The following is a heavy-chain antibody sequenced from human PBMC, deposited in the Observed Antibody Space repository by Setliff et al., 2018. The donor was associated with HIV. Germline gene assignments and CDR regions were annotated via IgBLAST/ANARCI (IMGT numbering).Heavy chain of an antibody. CDR1: GGSISSSSYY. Sequence: KTSETLSLTCTVSGGSISSSSYYWGWIRQPPGKGLEWIGSIYYSGSTYYNPSLKSRVTISVDTSKNQFSLKLSSVTAADTAVYYCARQLGGWYDYWGQGTLVTVSS. CDR3: ARQLGGWYDY. J-gene: IGHJ4*02. CDR2: IYYSGST. V-gene: IGHV4-39*01. D-gene: IGHD6-19*01.